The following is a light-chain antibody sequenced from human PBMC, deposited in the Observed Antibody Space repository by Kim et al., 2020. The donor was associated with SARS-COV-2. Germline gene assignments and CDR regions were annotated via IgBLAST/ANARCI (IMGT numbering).Light chain of an antibody. Sequence: ALGQTIRITCQGDSLRKYYASWYQQKPGQAPLVVMYGKNNRPSGIPDRFSGSSSGNTASLTITGAQAEDEAVYYCNSRDSSRNLVLFGGGTKVTVL. J-gene: IGLJ2*01. CDR2: GKN. CDR1: SLRKYY. CDR3: NSRDSSRNLVL. V-gene: IGLV3-19*01.